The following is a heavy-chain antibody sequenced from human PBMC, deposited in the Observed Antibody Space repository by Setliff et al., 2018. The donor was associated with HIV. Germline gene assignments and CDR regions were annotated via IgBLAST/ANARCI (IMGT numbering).Heavy chain of an antibody. CDR2: IGSKANSYAT. J-gene: IGHJ6*03. Sequence: GGSVRLSCEVSGFSIATNWMTWVRQAPGKGLEWVGRIGSKANSYATAYAASVKGRFTTSREDSKNTAYLQMNSLKTEDTAVYYCAKRTYVSAWYDKPVYFYYYMDVWGKGTTVTVSS. V-gene: IGHV3-73*01. D-gene: IGHD6-19*01. CDR1: GFSIATNW. CDR3: AKRTYVSAWYDKPVYFYYYMDV.